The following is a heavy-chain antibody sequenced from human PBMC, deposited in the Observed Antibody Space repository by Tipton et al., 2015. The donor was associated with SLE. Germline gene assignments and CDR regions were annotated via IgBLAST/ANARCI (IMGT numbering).Heavy chain of an antibody. J-gene: IGHJ3*02. V-gene: IGHV4-61*02. CDR1: GDSISSGSYF. CDR2: IYKSGST. CDR3: ARTLDALDI. Sequence: TLSLTCTVFGDSISSGSYFWSWIRQPARKGLEWIGRIYKSGSTNYNPSLRGRVTIAVDTSKNQFSLKMTSMTAEDTAVYYCARTLDALDIWGQGTMVTVSS.